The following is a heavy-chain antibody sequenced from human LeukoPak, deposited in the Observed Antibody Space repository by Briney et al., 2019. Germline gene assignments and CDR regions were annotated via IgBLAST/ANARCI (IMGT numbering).Heavy chain of an antibody. J-gene: IGHJ2*01. V-gene: IGHV3-43*02. Sequence: GGSLRLSCTASGLSLNNYAMSWVRQVPGKGLEWVSASSSSDDGKWYAESVKGRFTISRDNSRSSLYLQMNSLRTEDTALYYCAKGGGSGNYDLDLWGRGTLVTVSS. D-gene: IGHD3-16*01. CDR3: AKGGGSGNYDLDL. CDR1: GLSLNNYA. CDR2: SSSSDDGK.